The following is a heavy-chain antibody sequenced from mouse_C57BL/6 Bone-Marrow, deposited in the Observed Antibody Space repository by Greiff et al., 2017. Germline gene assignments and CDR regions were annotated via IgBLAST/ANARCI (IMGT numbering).Heavy chain of an antibody. CDR1: GFTFSDYY. D-gene: IGHD1-1*01. CDR2: ISNGGGST. CDR3: ASSIYYYGSSYGYAMDY. Sequence: EVQVVESGGGLVQPGGSLKLSCAASGFTFSDYYMYWVRQTPEKRLEWVAYISNGGGSTYYPDTVKGRFTISRDNAKNTLYLQMSRLKSEDTAMYYCASSIYYYGSSYGYAMDYWGQGTSVTVSS. V-gene: IGHV5-12*01. J-gene: IGHJ4*01.